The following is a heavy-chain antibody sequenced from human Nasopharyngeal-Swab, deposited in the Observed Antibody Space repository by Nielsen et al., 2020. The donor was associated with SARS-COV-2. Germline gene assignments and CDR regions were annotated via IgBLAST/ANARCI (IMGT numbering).Heavy chain of an antibody. D-gene: IGHD5-24*01. CDR2: ISYDGSNK. J-gene: IGHJ4*02. V-gene: IGHV3-30*03. CDR1: GFTFSSYG. Sequence: GESLKISFAASGFTFSSYGMHWVRQAPGKGLEWVAVISYDGSNKYYADSVKGRFTISRDNSKNTLYLQMNSLRAEDTAVYYCARDRGDGYNLYYFDYWGQGTLVTVSS. CDR3: ARDRGDGYNLYYFDY.